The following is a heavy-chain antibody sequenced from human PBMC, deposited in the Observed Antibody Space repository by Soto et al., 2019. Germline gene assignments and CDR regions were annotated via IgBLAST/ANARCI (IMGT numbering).Heavy chain of an antibody. CDR3: ARQDIVATIGVFDY. CDR2: IYYSGST. V-gene: IGHV4-59*08. J-gene: IGHJ4*02. D-gene: IGHD5-12*01. Sequence: PSETLSLTCTASGGSISSYYWSWIRQPPGKGLEWIGYIYYSGSTNYNPSLKSRVTISVDTSKNQFSLKLSSVTAADTAVYYCARQDIVATIGVFDYWGQGTLVTVSS. CDR1: GGSISSYY.